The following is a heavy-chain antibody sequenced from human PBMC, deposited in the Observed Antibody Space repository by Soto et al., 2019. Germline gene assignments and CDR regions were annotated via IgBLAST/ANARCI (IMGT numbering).Heavy chain of an antibody. CDR1: GFTFSSYA. J-gene: IGHJ5*02. CDR3: ARDIPSNPP. CDR2: ISYDGSNK. Sequence: GGSLRLSCAASGFTFSSYAMHWVRQAPGKGLEWLVVISYDGSNKYYADSVKGRFTISRDNSKNTLFLQMNSLRAEDTAVYYCARDIPSNPPWGQGTLVTVSS. D-gene: IGHD2-2*02. V-gene: IGHV3-30-3*01.